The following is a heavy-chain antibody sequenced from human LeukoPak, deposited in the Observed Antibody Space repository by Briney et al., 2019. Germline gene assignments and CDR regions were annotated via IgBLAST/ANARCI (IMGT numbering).Heavy chain of an antibody. CDR3: ARYGTVAAFDY. D-gene: IGHD6-19*01. J-gene: IGHJ4*02. V-gene: IGHV4-59*08. Sequence: SETLSLTCTVSGGSISSYYWSWIRQPPGKGLEWIGYIYYSGSTNYNPSLKSRVTISVDTSKNQFSLKLSSVTATDTAAYYCARYGTVAAFDYWGQGTLVTVSS. CDR1: GGSISSYY. CDR2: IYYSGST.